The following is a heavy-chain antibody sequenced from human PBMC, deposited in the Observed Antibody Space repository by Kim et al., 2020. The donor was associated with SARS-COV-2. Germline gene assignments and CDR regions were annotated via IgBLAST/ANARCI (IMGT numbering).Heavy chain of an antibody. Sequence: YADSVRGRFAISRDNSKDTLSLQMNNLRAEDTAVYFCAGGDIVATTYFEYWGQRTLVTVSS. CDR3: AGGDIVATTYFEY. D-gene: IGHD5-12*01. V-gene: IGHV3-53*01. J-gene: IGHJ4*02.